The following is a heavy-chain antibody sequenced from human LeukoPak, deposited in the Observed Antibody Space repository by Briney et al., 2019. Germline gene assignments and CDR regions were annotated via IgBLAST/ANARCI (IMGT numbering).Heavy chain of an antibody. CDR2: ISWNSGSI. J-gene: IGHJ3*01. D-gene: IGHD2-15*01. V-gene: IGHV3-9*01. CDR3: ARGGGCSGGTCYPPSA. CDR1: GFTFDDYA. Sequence: GGSLRLSCAASGFTFDDYAMHWVRQAPGKGLEWVSGISWNSGSIGYADSVKGRFTISRDNAKNSLYLQMNSLRVEDTAVYYCARGGGCSGGTCYPPSAWGQGTMVTVSS.